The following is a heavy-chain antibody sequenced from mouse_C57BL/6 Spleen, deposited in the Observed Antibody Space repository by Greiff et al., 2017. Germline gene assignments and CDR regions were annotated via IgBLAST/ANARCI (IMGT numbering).Heavy chain of an antibody. CDR3: ARASNYWYFDV. J-gene: IGHJ1*03. Sequence: ESGPGLVKPSQSLSLTCSVTGYSITSGYYWNWIRQFPGNKLEWMGYISYDGSNNYNPSLKNRISITRDTSKNQFFLKLNSVTTEDTATYYCARASNYWYFDVWGTGTTVTVSS. CDR1: GYSITSGYY. CDR2: ISYDGSN. D-gene: IGHD2-5*01. V-gene: IGHV3-6*01.